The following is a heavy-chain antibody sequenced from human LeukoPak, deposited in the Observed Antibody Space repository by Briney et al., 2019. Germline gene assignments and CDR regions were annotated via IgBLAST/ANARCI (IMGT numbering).Heavy chain of an antibody. CDR3: ARYCAVAGLDY. Sequence: ASVKVSCKPSGYTFTSYGISWVRQAPGQGLEWMGWISAYNGNTNYAQKLQGRVTMTTDTSTSTAYMELRGLRSDDTAVYYCARYCAVAGLDYWGQGTLVTVSS. V-gene: IGHV1-18*01. J-gene: IGHJ4*02. CDR2: ISAYNGNT. D-gene: IGHD6-19*01. CDR1: GYTFTSYG.